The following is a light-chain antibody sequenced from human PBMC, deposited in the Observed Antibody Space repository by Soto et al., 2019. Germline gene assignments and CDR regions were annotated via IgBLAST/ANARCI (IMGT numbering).Light chain of an antibody. CDR1: QSVSSSY. Sequence: EIVLTQSPGTLSLSPWERATLSCRASQSVSSSYVAWYQKKPGQAPRLLISGASRRATGIPDRFGGSGSGTDFTLTINRLEPEDFAIYFCQQYGGSLPITFGQGTRLEI. V-gene: IGKV3-20*01. CDR2: GAS. J-gene: IGKJ5*01. CDR3: QQYGGSLPIT.